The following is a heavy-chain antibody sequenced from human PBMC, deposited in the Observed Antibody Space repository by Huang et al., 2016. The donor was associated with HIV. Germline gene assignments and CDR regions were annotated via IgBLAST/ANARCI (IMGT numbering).Heavy chain of an antibody. Sequence: QVQLVQSGAEVKKPGSSVKVSCRASGGTFSSCGISWGRQAPGQGLEWMGGIIPIFGTPNYAQKFQGRVTITADESTSTAYMELSSLRSEDTAVYYCARWEAAADNNWFDPWGQGTLVTVSS. CDR2: IIPIFGTP. D-gene: IGHD6-13*01. J-gene: IGHJ5*02. V-gene: IGHV1-69*01. CDR3: ARWEAAADNNWFDP. CDR1: GGTFSSCG.